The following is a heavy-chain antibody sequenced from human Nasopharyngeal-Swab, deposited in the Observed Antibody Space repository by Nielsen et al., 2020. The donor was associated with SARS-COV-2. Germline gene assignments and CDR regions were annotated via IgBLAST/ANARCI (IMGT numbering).Heavy chain of an antibody. CDR3: AKDPYYYGSGSYWNYFDY. CDR2: ISYDGSNK. Sequence: WIRQPPGKGLEWVAVISYDGSNKYCADSVKGRFTISRDNSKNTLYLQMNSLRAEDTAVYYCAKDPYYYGSGSYWNYFDYWGQGTLVTVSS. V-gene: IGHV3-30*18. J-gene: IGHJ4*02. D-gene: IGHD3-10*01.